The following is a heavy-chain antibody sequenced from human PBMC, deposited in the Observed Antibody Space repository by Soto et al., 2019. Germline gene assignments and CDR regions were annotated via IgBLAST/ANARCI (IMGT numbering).Heavy chain of an antibody. J-gene: IGHJ4*02. CDR2: ISYDGSNK. Sequence: HPGGSLRLSCAASGFTFSSYGMHWVRQAPGKGLEWVAVISYDGSNKYYADSVKGRFTISRDNSKNTLYLQMNSLRAEDTAVYYCAKDRGDLAARRRAYYFDYWGQGTLVTVSS. D-gene: IGHD6-6*01. CDR3: AKDRGDLAARRRAYYFDY. CDR1: GFTFSSYG. V-gene: IGHV3-30*18.